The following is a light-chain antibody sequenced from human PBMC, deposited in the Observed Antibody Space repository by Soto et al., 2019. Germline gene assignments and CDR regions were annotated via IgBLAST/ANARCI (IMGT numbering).Light chain of an antibody. Sequence: QSALTQPASVSGSPGQSITISCTGTSSDVGNYNLVSWYQHHPAKAPKFLIYEGSKRPSGVSHRFSGSKSGNTASLTISGLQADDEADYYCCSYAGSGTFVFGSGTKLTVL. V-gene: IGLV2-23*03. CDR1: SSDVGNYNL. CDR3: CSYAGSGTFV. J-gene: IGLJ1*01. CDR2: EGS.